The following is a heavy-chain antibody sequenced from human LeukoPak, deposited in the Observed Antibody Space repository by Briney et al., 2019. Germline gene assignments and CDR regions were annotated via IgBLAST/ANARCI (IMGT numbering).Heavy chain of an antibody. CDR2: ISYDGSNK. CDR1: GFTFNSYS. D-gene: IGHD6-19*01. J-gene: IGHJ4*02. Sequence: GGSLRLSCEASGFTFNSYSMHWVRQAPGKGLEWVAVISYDGSNKYYADSVKGRCTISRDTSKNTLYLQMNSLRAEDTAVYYCARREGSGLLDYWGQGTLVTVSS. V-gene: IGHV3-30*04. CDR3: ARREGSGLLDY.